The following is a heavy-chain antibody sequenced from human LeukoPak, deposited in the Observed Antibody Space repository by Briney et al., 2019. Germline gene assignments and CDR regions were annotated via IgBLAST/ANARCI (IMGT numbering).Heavy chain of an antibody. CDR2: INPDGSET. CDR3: AGSRVAVTDTLDP. Sequence: GGSLRLSCTASGFTFNTYWMSWVRRAPGEGLEWVANINPDGSETYCMDSVKGRFTVSRDNAKNSLFLQVNNLRAEDTAVYYCAGSRVAVTDTLDPWGQGALVTVSS. V-gene: IGHV3-7*01. CDR1: GFTFNTYW. D-gene: IGHD6-19*01. J-gene: IGHJ5*02.